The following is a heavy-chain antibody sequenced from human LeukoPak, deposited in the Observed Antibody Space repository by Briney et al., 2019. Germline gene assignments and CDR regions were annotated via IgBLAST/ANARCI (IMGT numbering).Heavy chain of an antibody. CDR2: IKQDGSET. J-gene: IGHJ4*02. CDR1: GFSLSAYG. CDR3: ARDLKGFDY. V-gene: IGHV3-7*01. Sequence: PGGSLRLSCAASGFSLSAYGMHWVRQAPGKGLEWVADIKQDGSETFYVDSVKGRFVISRDNAENSLYLQMNSLRADDTAVYYCARDLKGFDYWGQGALVTVSS.